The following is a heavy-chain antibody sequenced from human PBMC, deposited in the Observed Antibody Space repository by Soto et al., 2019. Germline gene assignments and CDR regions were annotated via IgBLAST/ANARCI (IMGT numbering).Heavy chain of an antibody. J-gene: IGHJ4*02. Sequence: GGSLRLSCAASGFTFSDYYMSWIRQAPGKGLEWVSYISSSSSYTNYADSVKGRFTISRDNAKNSLYLQMNSLRAEDTAVYYCARTLIGINFDYWGQGALVTVSS. CDR2: ISSSSSYT. CDR1: GFTFSDYY. D-gene: IGHD2-15*01. CDR3: ARTLIGINFDY. V-gene: IGHV3-11*06.